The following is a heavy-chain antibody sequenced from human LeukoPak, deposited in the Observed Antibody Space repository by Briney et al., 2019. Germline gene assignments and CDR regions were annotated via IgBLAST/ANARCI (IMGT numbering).Heavy chain of an antibody. CDR2: INHSGST. V-gene: IGHV4-34*01. Sequence: NSSETLSLTCAVYGGSFSGYYWSWIRQPPGKVLEWIGEINHSGSTNYNPSLKSRVTISVDTSKNQFSLKLSSVTAADTAVYYCARRKGRGYFYGYYGMDVWGQGTTVTVSS. CDR1: GGSFSGYY. CDR3: ARRKGRGYFYGYYGMDV. D-gene: IGHD3-22*01. J-gene: IGHJ6*02.